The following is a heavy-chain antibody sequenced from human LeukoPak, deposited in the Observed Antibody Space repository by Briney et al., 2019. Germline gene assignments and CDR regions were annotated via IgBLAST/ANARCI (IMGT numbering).Heavy chain of an antibody. Sequence: GESLKISCKASGYTFTNDWIGWVRHTPGKGVEWMGIIHPGDSDTRYRTSFQGQATMSVDASTSTAYLHWTSLKASDTAIYYCARHAGYCTGGKCYSFYYFDYWGPGTLVTVSS. CDR3: ARHAGYCTGGKCYSFYYFDY. CDR2: IHPGDSDT. V-gene: IGHV5-51*01. D-gene: IGHD2-15*01. J-gene: IGHJ4*02. CDR1: GYTFTNDW.